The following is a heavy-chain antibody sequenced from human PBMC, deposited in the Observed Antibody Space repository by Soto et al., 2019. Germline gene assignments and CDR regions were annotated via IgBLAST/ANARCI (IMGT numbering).Heavy chain of an antibody. CDR3: ARYCSGGSCYHGLDY. CDR2: IYYSGST. V-gene: IGHV4-59*12. J-gene: IGHJ4*02. Sequence: PSETLSLTCTVSGGSISSYYWSWIRQPPGKGLEWIGYIYYSGSTNYNPSLKSRVTISVDTSKNQFSLKLSSVTAADTAVYYCARYCSGGSCYHGLDYWGQGTLVTVSS. D-gene: IGHD2-15*01. CDR1: GGSISSYY.